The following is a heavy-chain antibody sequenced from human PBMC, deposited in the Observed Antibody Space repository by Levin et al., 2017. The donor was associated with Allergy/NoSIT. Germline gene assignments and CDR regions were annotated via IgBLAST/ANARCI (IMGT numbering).Heavy chain of an antibody. V-gene: IGHV4-39*01. J-gene: IGHJ3*02. D-gene: IGHD4-17*01. CDR2: IYYSGST. CDR1: GGSISSSSYY. CDR3: ARHYGDYAGAFDI. Sequence: SCTVSGGSISSSSYYWGWIRQPPGKGLEWIGSIYYSGSTYYNPSLKSRVTISVDTSKNQFSLKLSSVTAADTAVYYCARHYGDYAGAFDIWGQGTMVTVSS.